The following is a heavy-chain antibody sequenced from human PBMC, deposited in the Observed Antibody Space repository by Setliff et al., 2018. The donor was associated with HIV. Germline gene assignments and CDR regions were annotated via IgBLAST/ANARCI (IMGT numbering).Heavy chain of an antibody. Sequence: ASVKVSCKTSGHPFSNYDIIWVRRATGQGLEWMGWMNPNSGATGYAQKFKDRFIMTRYTSISTAYMGLSSRTSEDTAVYYCASGKGVRGVIIRGGLDVWGKGTTVTVSS. CDR1: GHPFSNYD. V-gene: IGHV1-8*01. CDR3: ASGKGVRGVIIRGGLDV. J-gene: IGHJ6*04. D-gene: IGHD3-10*01. CDR2: MNPNSGAT.